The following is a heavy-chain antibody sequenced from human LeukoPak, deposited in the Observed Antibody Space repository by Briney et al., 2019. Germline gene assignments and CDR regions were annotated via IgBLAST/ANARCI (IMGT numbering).Heavy chain of an antibody. CDR1: GGSICPYH. CDR2: IYYSGST. CDR3: TRGSRSTGSDI. D-gene: IGHD3-9*01. V-gene: IGHV4-59*08. Sequence: SETLSHTRRGSGGSICPYHWSLIRQPPGKGLEWIGYIYYSGSTNYNPSLKSRVTVSLDTSKIQFSLRLRSVTAADTAVYYWTRGSRSTGSDICGQGTKVTVSS. J-gene: IGHJ3*02.